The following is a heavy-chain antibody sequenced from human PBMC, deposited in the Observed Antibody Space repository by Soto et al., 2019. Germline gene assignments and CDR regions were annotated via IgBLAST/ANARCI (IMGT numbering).Heavy chain of an antibody. V-gene: IGHV3-73*02. J-gene: IGHJ4*02. CDR2: IRDKANSYAT. Sequence: EVQLVESGGGLVQPGGSLKLSCAASGFTFSGSARHWVGQASGKGLEWVGRIRDKANSYATAYTASVKGRFTISRDDSKNTAYLQMNSLKTEDTAVYYCTRLYCGGDCDFDSWGQGTLVTVSS. CDR1: GFTFSGSA. CDR3: TRLYCGGDCDFDS. D-gene: IGHD2-21*02.